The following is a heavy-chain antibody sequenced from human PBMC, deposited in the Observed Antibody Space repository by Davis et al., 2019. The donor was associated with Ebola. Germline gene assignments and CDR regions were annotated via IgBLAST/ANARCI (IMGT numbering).Heavy chain of an antibody. CDR1: GFTFSSYW. J-gene: IGHJ4*02. CDR2: ISWNSGSI. CDR3: ARGIGED. D-gene: IGHD2-21*01. Sequence: HTGGSLRLSCAASGFTFSSYWMHWVRQAPGKGLEWVSGISWNSGSIGYVDSVKGRFTISRDNAKNTLYLQMNSLRAEDTAVNYCARGIGEDWGQGTLVTVSS. V-gene: IGHV3-74*01.